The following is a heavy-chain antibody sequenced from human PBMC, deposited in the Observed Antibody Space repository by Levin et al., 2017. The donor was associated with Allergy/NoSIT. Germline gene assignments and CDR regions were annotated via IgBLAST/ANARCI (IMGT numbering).Heavy chain of an antibody. Sequence: GGSLRLSCKGSGYSFTSYWIGWVRQMPGKGLEWMGIIYPGDSDTRYSPSFQGQVTISADKSISTAYLQWSSLKASDTAMYYCARQEFSRSYYYGSGSYYSYWGQGTLVTVSS. V-gene: IGHV5-51*01. D-gene: IGHD3-10*01. CDR2: IYPGDSDT. J-gene: IGHJ4*02. CDR1: GYSFTSYW. CDR3: ARQEFSRSYYYGSGSYYSY.